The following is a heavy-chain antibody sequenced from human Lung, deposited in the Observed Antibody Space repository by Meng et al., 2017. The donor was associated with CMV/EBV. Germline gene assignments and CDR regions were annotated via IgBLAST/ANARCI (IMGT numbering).Heavy chain of an antibody. Sequence: GESLKISCAASGFIFSCYWICWVRQVPGKGLVWVSCINPDGSIRRYADFVKGRFSVSRDNAKNTVSMEMNSLRAEDTAMYYCVRDLRMGPWGQGTLVTGSS. J-gene: IGHJ5*02. CDR3: VRDLRMGP. CDR2: INPDGSIR. CDR1: GFIFSCYW. D-gene: IGHD1-26*01. V-gene: IGHV3-74*01.